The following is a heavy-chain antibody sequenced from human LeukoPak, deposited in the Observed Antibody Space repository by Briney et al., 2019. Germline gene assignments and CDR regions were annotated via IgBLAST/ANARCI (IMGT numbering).Heavy chain of an antibody. CDR2: IIPILGIA. CDR1: GGTFSRYA. V-gene: IGHV1-69*04. J-gene: IGHJ4*02. CDR3: ARGANGQLWTNDY. D-gene: IGHD5-18*01. Sequence: SVKVSCKASGGTFSRYAISWVRQAPGQGLEWMGRIIPILGIANYAQKFQGRVTITADKSTSTAYMELSSLRSEDTAVYYCARGANGQLWTNDYWGQGTLVTVSS.